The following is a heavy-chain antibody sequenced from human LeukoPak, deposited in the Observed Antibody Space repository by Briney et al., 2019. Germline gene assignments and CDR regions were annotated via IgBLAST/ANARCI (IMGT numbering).Heavy chain of an antibody. Sequence: LPGGSLRLSCAASGFKFDDFAMSWVRQTPGKGLEWVSAIYYNGGTTGYADSVKGRFTVSRDNAKNSLSLQMNSLRADDTALYYCARVHVLYTSSWLFDYWGQGTPVTVSS. J-gene: IGHJ4*02. D-gene: IGHD6-13*01. CDR3: ARVHVLYTSSWLFDY. CDR1: GFKFDDFA. V-gene: IGHV3-20*04. CDR2: IYYNGGTT.